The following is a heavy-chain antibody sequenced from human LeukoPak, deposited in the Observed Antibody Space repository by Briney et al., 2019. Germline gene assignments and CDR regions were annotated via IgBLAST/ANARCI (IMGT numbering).Heavy chain of an antibody. Sequence: GGSLRLSCAASGFTFGSYSMNWVRQAPGKGLEWVSSISSSSSYIYYADSVKGRFTISRDNAKNSLYLQMNSLRAEDTAVYYCARGEWYRESYYFDYWGQGTLVTVSS. CDR2: ISSSSSYI. CDR1: GFTFGSYS. CDR3: ARGEWYRESYYFDY. V-gene: IGHV3-21*01. J-gene: IGHJ4*02. D-gene: IGHD3-3*01.